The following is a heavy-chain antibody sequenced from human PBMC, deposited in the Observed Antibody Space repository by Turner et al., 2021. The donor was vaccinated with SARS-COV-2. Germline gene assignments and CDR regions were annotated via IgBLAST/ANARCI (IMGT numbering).Heavy chain of an antibody. Sequence: QVQLVQSGAEVEKPGASVKVSCKASGYTFTSYDINWVRQATGQGLEWMGWMNPNSGNTGYAQKFQVRVTMNRNTFISTAYMERSSLRAEDTAIYYSARAPQLTVWFDPWGQGTLVTVSS. D-gene: IGHD3-9*01. CDR1: GYTFTSYD. CDR2: MNPNSGNT. J-gene: IGHJ5*02. V-gene: IGHV1-8*01. CDR3: ARAPQLTVWFDP.